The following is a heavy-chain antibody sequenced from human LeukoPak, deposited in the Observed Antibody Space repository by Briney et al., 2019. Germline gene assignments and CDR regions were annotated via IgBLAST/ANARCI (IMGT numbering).Heavy chain of an antibody. Sequence: PGGSLRLSCAASGFTFDDYDMHWVRQAPGKGLEWVSLISGEGDSTFYADSVKSRFTISTDNSKNSLYLQMNIFRTEDTALYYCAKDISYWYYDSSGYYTFDYWGQGTLVTVSS. D-gene: IGHD3-22*01. CDR2: ISGEGDST. J-gene: IGHJ4*02. CDR3: AKDISYWYYDSSGYYTFDY. CDR1: GFTFDDYD. V-gene: IGHV3-43*02.